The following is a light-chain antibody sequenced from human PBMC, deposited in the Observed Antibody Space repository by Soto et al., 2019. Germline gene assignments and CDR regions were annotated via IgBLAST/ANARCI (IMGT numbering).Light chain of an antibody. J-gene: IGKJ2*01. V-gene: IGKV4-1*01. Sequence: DIVMTQSPDSLAVSLGERATVNCKSSQSVLSSSDNKNYLAWYQQKLGQSPKLLIYWASTRQSGVPDRFSGSGSGTDFTLTISSLHAEDVAVYYCQQYYSAPYTFGQGTKLGIK. CDR1: QSVLSSSDNKNY. CDR3: QQYYSAPYT. CDR2: WAS.